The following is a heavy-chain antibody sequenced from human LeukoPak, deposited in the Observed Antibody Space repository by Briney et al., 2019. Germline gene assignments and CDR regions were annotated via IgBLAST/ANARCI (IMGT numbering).Heavy chain of an antibody. D-gene: IGHD5-18*01. Sequence: GASVKVSCKASGYTFTSYGISWVRQAPGQGLEWMGGIIPIFGTANYAQKFQGRVTITTDESTSTAYMELSSLRSEDTAVYYCARATAMEPNWFDPWGQGTLVTVSS. J-gene: IGHJ5*02. CDR1: GYTFTSYG. CDR3: ARATAMEPNWFDP. CDR2: IIPIFGTA. V-gene: IGHV1-69*05.